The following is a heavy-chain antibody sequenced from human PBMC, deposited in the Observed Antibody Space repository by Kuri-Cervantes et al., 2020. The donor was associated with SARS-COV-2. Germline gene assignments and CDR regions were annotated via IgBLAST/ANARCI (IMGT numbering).Heavy chain of an antibody. V-gene: IGHV4-38-2*01. CDR1: GYSISSGYY. D-gene: IGHD3-3*01. Sequence: SETLSLTSAVSGYSISSGYYWGWIRQPPGKGLEWIGSIYHSGSTYYTPSLRSRVIVSVDTSKNQFSLKLTSVTAADTAVYYCARTIAIFGVGRAFDIWGQGTMVTVSS. CDR3: ARTIAIFGVGRAFDI. CDR2: IYHSGST. J-gene: IGHJ3*02.